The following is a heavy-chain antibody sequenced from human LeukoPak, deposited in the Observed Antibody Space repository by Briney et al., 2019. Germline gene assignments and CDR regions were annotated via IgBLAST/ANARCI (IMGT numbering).Heavy chain of an antibody. V-gene: IGHV3-48*04. Sequence: GRCLRPSRTVSVLPFSDYSINSVAGAPGTGVEWNSFIGISSGNTNHAASVKGRFTISADNAKNSLYLQMNSLRVEDTAVYYCARDHNYAFDNWGQGTLVSVSS. CDR2: IGISSGNT. D-gene: IGHD1-1*01. CDR3: ARDHNYAFDN. CDR1: VLPFSDYS. J-gene: IGHJ4*02.